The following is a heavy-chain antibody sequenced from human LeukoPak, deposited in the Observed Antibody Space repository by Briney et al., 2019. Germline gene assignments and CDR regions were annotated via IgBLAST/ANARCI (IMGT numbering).Heavy chain of an antibody. V-gene: IGHV3-23*01. Sequence: GGSLRLSCAASGFTFSSYAMSWVREAPGKGLEWVSAISGSGGSTYYADSVKGRFTISRDNSKNTLYLQMNSLRAEDTAVYYCAKVYGDYDGYYYYGMDVWGQGTTVTVSS. J-gene: IGHJ6*02. CDR2: ISGSGGST. D-gene: IGHD4-17*01. CDR3: AKVYGDYDGYYYYGMDV. CDR1: GFTFSSYA.